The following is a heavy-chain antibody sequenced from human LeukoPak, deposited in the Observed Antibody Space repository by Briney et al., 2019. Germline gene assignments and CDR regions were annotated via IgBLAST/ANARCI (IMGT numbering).Heavy chain of an antibody. CDR3: ARLGQLVRSDFDY. Sequence: HGESLQISCKGSGYSFTSYWIGWVRQMPGKGLEWMGIIYPGDSDTRYSPSFQGQVTISADKSISTAYLQWSSLKASDTAMYYCARLGQLVRSDFDYWGQGTLVTVSS. V-gene: IGHV5-51*01. CDR1: GYSFTSYW. D-gene: IGHD6-6*01. CDR2: IYPGDSDT. J-gene: IGHJ4*02.